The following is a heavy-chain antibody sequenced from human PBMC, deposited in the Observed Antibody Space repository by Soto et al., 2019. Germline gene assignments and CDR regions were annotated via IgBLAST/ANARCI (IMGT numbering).Heavy chain of an antibody. CDR1: GYSFINYW. CDR3: ARLLDRNFDC. CDR2: IYPGDSDT. D-gene: IGHD3-3*01. J-gene: IGHJ4*02. Sequence: PGDSLKISCKGSGYSFINYWIGWVRQLPGKGLEWMGIIYPGDSDTRYSPSFQGQVTISADKSISTAYLQWSSLKASDTAMYYCARLLDRNFDCWGQGTLVTVSS. V-gene: IGHV5-51*01.